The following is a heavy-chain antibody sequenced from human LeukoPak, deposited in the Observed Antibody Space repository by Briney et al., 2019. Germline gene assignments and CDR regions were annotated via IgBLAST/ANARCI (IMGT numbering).Heavy chain of an antibody. V-gene: IGHV3-23*01. CDR1: GFTFSSYA. CDR2: ISGSGGST. D-gene: IGHD5-24*01. J-gene: IGHJ3*02. Sequence: GGSLRLSCAASGFTFSSYAMSWIRQAPGKGLEWVSAISGSGGSTYYADSVKGRFTISRDNSKNTLYLQMNSLRAEDTAVYYCAKDRGRRWLQKSGDAFDIWGQGTMVIVSS. CDR3: AKDRGRRWLQKSGDAFDI.